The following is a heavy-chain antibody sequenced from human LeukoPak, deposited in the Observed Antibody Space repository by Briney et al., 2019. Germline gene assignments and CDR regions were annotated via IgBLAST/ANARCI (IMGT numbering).Heavy chain of an antibody. J-gene: IGHJ5*02. CDR3: ARAPGEGWFDP. CDR1: GFTFSSYW. D-gene: IGHD4-17*01. V-gene: IGHV3-7*01. Sequence: AGGSLRLSCAASGFTFSSYWMSWVRQAPGKGLEWVASIKQDGSEKYYVDSVKGRFTISRDNAKNSLYLHMNSLRAEDTALYYCARAPGEGWFDPWGEGTLVTVSS. CDR2: IKQDGSEK.